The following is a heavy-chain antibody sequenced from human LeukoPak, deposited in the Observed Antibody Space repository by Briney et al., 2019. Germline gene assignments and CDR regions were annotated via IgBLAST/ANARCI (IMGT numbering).Heavy chain of an antibody. CDR2: INHSGST. D-gene: IGHD2-21*01. V-gene: IGHV4-34*01. CDR3: ARHLGTSVVIFDY. Sequence: SETLSLTCAVYGGSFSGYYWGWIRQPPGKELEWIGEINHSGSTNYNPSLKSRVTISVDTSKNQFSLKLSSVTAADTAVYYCARHLGTSVVIFDYWGQGTLVTVSS. CDR1: GGSFSGYY. J-gene: IGHJ4*02.